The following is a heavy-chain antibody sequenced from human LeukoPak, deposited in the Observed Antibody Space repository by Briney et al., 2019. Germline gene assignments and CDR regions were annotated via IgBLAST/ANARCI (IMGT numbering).Heavy chain of an antibody. CDR1: GGTFSSYA. CDR3: ASIAAADMPFDY. CDR2: IIPIFGTA. Sequence: GASVKVSCKASGGTFSSYAISWVRQAPGQGLEWMGGIIPIFGTANYAQKFQGGVTITADESTSTAYMELSSLRSEDTAVYYCASIAAADMPFDYWGQGTLVTVSS. D-gene: IGHD6-13*01. J-gene: IGHJ4*02. V-gene: IGHV1-69*01.